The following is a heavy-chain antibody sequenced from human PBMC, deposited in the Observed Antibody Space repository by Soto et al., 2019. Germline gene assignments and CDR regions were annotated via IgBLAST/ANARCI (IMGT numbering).Heavy chain of an antibody. V-gene: IGHV1-3*05. CDR1: GYTFTAYA. D-gene: IGHD3-16*02. CDR3: ARSAISPYGGLIGPFDS. Sequence: QVQLVQSGGEEKKPGASVKLSCEASGYTFTAYAIHWLRQAPGPRLEWMAWINPGNTNTKYSQKFLGRGSIARDTAASTAYLELGTLTAEDPAVYYCARSAISPYGGLIGPFDSWGQGNLVTVPS. CDR2: INPGNTNT. J-gene: IGHJ4*02.